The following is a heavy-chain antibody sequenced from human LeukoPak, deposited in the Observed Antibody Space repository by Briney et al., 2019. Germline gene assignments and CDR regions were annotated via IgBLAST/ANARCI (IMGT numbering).Heavy chain of an antibody. V-gene: IGHV4-39*07. Sequence: PSETLSLTCTVSGGSISSSSYYWGWIRQPPGKGLEWIGSIYYSGSTYYNPSLKSRVTISVDTSKNQFSLKLSSVTAADTAVYYCARAVRSFGYYYYYMDVWGKGTTVTVSS. D-gene: IGHD3-16*01. CDR3: ARAVRSFGYYYYYMDV. CDR1: GGSISSSSYY. J-gene: IGHJ6*03. CDR2: IYYSGST.